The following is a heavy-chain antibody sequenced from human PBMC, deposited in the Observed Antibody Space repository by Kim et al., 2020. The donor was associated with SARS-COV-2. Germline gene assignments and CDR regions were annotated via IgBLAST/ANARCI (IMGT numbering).Heavy chain of an antibody. Sequence: YAASVKGRFTISRDDSKNSLYLQMNSLKTEDTAIYYCARRPYGSGGADVWGQGTTVTVSS. D-gene: IGHD3-10*01. CDR3: ARRPYGSGGADV. J-gene: IGHJ6*02. V-gene: IGHV3-72*01.